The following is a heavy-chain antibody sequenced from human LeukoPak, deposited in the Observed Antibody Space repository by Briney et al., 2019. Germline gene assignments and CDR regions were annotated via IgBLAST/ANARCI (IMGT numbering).Heavy chain of an antibody. CDR1: GYTFTGYY. Sequence: ASVKVSCKASGYTFTGYYMHWVRQAPGQGLEWMGWINPNSGGTNYAQKFQGRVTMTRDTSISTAYMELSRLRSDDTAMYYCARDDSLSTSWAGGFDDWGQGTLVTVSS. CDR3: ARDDSLSTSWAGGFDD. CDR2: INPNSGGT. D-gene: IGHD6-6*01. V-gene: IGHV1-2*02. J-gene: IGHJ4*02.